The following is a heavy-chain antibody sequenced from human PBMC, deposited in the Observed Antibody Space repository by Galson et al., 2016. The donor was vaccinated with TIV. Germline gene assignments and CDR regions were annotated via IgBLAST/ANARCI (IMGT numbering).Heavy chain of an antibody. CDR3: ARAVGFYDDNWFDP. J-gene: IGHJ5*02. CDR2: ISYSGST. Sequence: LSLTCTVSGGSVSSGSYYWSWIRQPPGKGLEYIGYISYSGSTNYNSSLKSRVTISVDTSKNQFSLRLKSVTPADSAVYYCARAVGFYDDNWFDPWGQGTLGTVSS. V-gene: IGHV4-61*01. CDR1: GGSVSSGSYY. D-gene: IGHD5/OR15-5a*01.